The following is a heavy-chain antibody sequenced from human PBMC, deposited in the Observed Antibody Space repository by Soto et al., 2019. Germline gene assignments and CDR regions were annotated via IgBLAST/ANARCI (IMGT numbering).Heavy chain of an antibody. V-gene: IGHV3-66*01. CDR1: GFTVSSNY. D-gene: IGHD6-25*01. J-gene: IGHJ4*02. CDR3: ARAPSWTAGPFDY. CDR2: TYSGGST. Sequence: PGGSLRLSCAASGFTVSSNYMSWVRQAPGKGPEWVSVTYSGGSTYYADSVKGRFTISRDNSKNTLYLQMNSLRAEDTVVYYCARAPSWTAGPFDYWGQGTLVTVSS.